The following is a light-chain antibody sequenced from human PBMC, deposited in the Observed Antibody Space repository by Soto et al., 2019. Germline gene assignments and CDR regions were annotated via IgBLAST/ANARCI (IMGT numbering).Light chain of an antibody. J-gene: IGLJ2*01. CDR3: SSYTNTKSVV. Sequence: QSVLTQPASVSGSPGQSITISCTGTSSDVGAYNWVAWYQQHPGKAPKLMICDVNNRPSGVSNRFSGSKSGNTSSLTISGLQAEDAGDYYCSSYTNTKSVVFGGGTKLTVL. V-gene: IGLV2-14*03. CDR1: SSDVGAYNW. CDR2: DVN.